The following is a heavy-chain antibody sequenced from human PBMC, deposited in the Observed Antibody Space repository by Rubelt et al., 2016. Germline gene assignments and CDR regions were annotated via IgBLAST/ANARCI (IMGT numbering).Heavy chain of an antibody. CDR2: IYHSGST. J-gene: IGHJ6*02. V-gene: IGHV4-31*03. D-gene: IGHD3-10*01. Sequence: ESGPGLVKPSQTLSLTCTVSGGSISSGGYYWSWIRQHPGKGLEWIGYIYHSGSTNTSPSLNSRVTISLDTSKNQFSLKLSSVTAADTAVYYCARRASNSLGFDYGMDVWGQGTTVTVSS. CDR1: GGSISSGGYY. CDR3: ARRASNSLGFDYGMDV.